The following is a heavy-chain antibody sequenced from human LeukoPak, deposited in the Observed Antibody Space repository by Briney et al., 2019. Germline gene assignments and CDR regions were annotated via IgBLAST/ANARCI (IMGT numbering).Heavy chain of an antibody. D-gene: IGHD3-22*01. CDR2: IYTSGST. V-gene: IGHV4-4*07. CDR3: ARIPEYDSSGYYYADAFDI. Sequence: SETLSLTCTVSGGSISSYYWSWIRQPAGKGLEWIGRIYTSGSTNYNPSLKSRVTMSVDTSKNQFSLKLSSVTAADTAVYYCARIPEYDSSGYYYADAFDIWGQGTMVTVSS. CDR1: GGSISSYY. J-gene: IGHJ3*02.